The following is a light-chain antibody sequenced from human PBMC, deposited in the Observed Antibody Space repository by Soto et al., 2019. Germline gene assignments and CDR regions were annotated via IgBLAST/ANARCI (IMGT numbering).Light chain of an antibody. CDR3: QQYNSYSPT. J-gene: IGKJ1*01. Sequence: DIQLTQSPSTLSASVGDRVTITCRASQTISSWLAWYQQKPGKAPKLLIYKASTLKSGVPSRFSGSGSGTEFTLTISSLQPDDFATYYCQQYNSYSPTFGQGTKV. V-gene: IGKV1-5*03. CDR2: KAS. CDR1: QTISSW.